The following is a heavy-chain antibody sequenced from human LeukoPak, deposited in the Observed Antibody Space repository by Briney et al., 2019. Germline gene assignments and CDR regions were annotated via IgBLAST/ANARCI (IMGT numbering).Heavy chain of an antibody. CDR1: GFTFSSYW. Sequence: GGSLRLSCAASGFTFSSYWMHWVRQTPGKGLLWVSLINTDGSSTIYADSVKGRFTISRDNAKNTLYLQMNSLRVEDTAVYYCIRDPYGPDYWGQGTLVTVSS. D-gene: IGHD3-10*01. CDR2: INTDGSST. CDR3: IRDPYGPDY. V-gene: IGHV3-74*01. J-gene: IGHJ4*02.